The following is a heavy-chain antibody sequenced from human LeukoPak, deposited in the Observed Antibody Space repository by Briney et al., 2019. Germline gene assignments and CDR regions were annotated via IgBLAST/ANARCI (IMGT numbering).Heavy chain of an antibody. J-gene: IGHJ3*01. V-gene: IGHV3-48*04. D-gene: IGHD2-2*01. Sequence: AGGSLRLSCAASGFTFSTYGMHWVRQAPGKGLEWVSYISSSGSTIYYADSVKGRFTISRDNAKNSLYLQMNSLRAEDTAVYYCASLGGYCSSISCSAVWGQGTMVTVSS. CDR1: GFTFSTYG. CDR2: ISSSGSTI. CDR3: ASLGGYCSSISCSAV.